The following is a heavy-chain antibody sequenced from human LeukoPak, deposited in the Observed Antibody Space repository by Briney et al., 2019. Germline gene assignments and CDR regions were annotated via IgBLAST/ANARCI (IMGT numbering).Heavy chain of an antibody. J-gene: IGHJ4*02. CDR3: ARRRTYYYDSSEYYFDY. CDR2: IYTSGST. Sequence: SETLSLTCDVSGASITSFHWTWFRQPAGRGLEWIGLIYTSGSTLYNPSLQSRVTISVDTSKNQFSLKLSSVTAADTAVYYCARRRTYYYDSSEYYFDYWGQGTLVTVSS. D-gene: IGHD3-22*01. V-gene: IGHV4-4*07. CDR1: GASITSFH.